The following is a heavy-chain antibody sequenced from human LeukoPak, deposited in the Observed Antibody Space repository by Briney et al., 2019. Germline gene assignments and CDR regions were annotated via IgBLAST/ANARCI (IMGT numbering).Heavy chain of an antibody. CDR2: ISGSGGST. V-gene: IGHV3-23*01. J-gene: IGHJ6*03. CDR1: GFTFSSYS. CDR3: AKLGRGVLYYYYMDV. D-gene: IGHD2/OR15-2a*01. Sequence: GGSLRLSCAASGFTFSSYSTNWVRQAPGKGLEWVSAISGSGGSTYYADSVKGRFTISRDNSKNTLYLQMNSLRAEDTAVYYCAKLGRGVLYYYYMDVWGKGTTVTISS.